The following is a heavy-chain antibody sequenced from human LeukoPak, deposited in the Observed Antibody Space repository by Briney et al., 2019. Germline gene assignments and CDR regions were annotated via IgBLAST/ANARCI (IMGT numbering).Heavy chain of an antibody. CDR1: GYTFTSYG. J-gene: IGHJ4*02. CDR3: ARAVVTLAPIDY. V-gene: IGHV1-18*01. D-gene: IGHD4-23*01. CDR2: ISAYNGNT. Sequence: ASVKVSCKASGYTFTSYGNSWVRQTPGQELEWMGWISAYNGNTNYAQKLQGRVTMTTDTSTSTAYMELRSLRSDDTAVYYCARAVVTLAPIDYWGQGTLVTVSS.